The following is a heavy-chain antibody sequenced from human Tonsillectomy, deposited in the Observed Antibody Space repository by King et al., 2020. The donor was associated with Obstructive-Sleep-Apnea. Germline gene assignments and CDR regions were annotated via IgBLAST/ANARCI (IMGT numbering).Heavy chain of an antibody. CDR3: VKDWGSEDAGIGY. CDR1: GFPFSNYA. V-gene: IGHV3-23*04. CDR2: ITRSGDKT. D-gene: IGHD7-27*01. Sequence: VQLVESGGGLVQPGGSLRLSCAASGFPFSNYAMSWVRQAPGKGLEWVSAITRSGDKTYYAGSVKGRFTISRDTSRNTLYLQINRLRDDDTALYYCVKDWGSEDAGIGYWGQGTLVSVSS. J-gene: IGHJ4*02.